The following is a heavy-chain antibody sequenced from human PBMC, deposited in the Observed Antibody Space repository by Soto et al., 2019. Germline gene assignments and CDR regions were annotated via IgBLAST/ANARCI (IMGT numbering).Heavy chain of an antibody. J-gene: IGHJ4*02. CDR1: GGSISSSDYY. CDR3: ARQINYSGSGSPRGYYFDF. V-gene: IGHV4-39*01. D-gene: IGHD3-10*01. CDR2: IYDSGST. Sequence: SEPLSLTCTVSGGSISSSDYYWGWIRQPPGKGLEWIATIYDSGSTYYNPALKSRVTISVDMSKNEFSLELSSVTAADTALYYCARQINYSGSGSPRGYYFDFWGQGTLVTVS.